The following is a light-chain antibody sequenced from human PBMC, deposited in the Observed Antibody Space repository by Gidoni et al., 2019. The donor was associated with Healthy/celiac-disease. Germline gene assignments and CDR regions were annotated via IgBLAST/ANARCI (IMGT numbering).Light chain of an antibody. V-gene: IGKV4-1*01. CDR3: QQYSSTPT. J-gene: IGKJ1*01. CDR2: WAS. CDR1: QSVLYSSNNKTS. Sequence: DIVMTHSPDSLAVSLGESATINCKSSQSVLYSSNNKTSLAWYQQKHGQPPTLLIYWASSRECGVPDRFSGGGSGTDFTLTIRSMQAEDVAVYYCQQYSSTPTFGQGTKVEIK.